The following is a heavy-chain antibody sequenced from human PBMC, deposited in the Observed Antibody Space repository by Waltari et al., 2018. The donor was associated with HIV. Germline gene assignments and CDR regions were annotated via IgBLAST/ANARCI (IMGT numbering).Heavy chain of an antibody. CDR1: DVSMMRYY. V-gene: IGHV4-59*12. J-gene: IGHJ5*02. CDR3: ASQSWSAVANWFDP. Sequence: QVQLLETGPGLVQALETLSLTCSLYDVSMMRYYCGWLRQSSDMTLAWLGYIYHTGRTHYSPSLRSRVTRSIDPPKGQFSVTRSSVTAADTAVYCCASQSWSAVANWFDPWGQGTLVTVSS. D-gene: IGHD2-15*01. CDR2: IYHTGRT.